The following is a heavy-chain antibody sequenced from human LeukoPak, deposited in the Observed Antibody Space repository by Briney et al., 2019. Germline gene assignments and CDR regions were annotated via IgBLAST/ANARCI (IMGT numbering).Heavy chain of an antibody. V-gene: IGHV1-2*02. CDR1: GYTFTGYY. CDR2: INPKSDGT. Sequence: ASVKVSCRASGYTFTGYYMHWVRQAPGQGLEWMGWINPKSDGTKYAQNFQGRVTMTWDTSISTAYMEVSRLTSDDTAMFYCARDPPGTTAFDLWGQGTMVTVSS. J-gene: IGHJ3*01. D-gene: IGHD1-1*01. CDR3: ARDPPGTTAFDL.